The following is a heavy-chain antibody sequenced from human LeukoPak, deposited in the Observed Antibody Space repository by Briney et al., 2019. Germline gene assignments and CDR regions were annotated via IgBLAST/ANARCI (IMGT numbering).Heavy chain of an antibody. CDR2: INTNTGDP. CDR1: RYSFTNNA. D-gene: IGHD3-22*01. V-gene: IGHV7-4-1*02. CDR3: ARGDSSAYYGNFDY. J-gene: IGHJ4*02. Sequence: ASVKVSCKASRYSFTNNAMNWVRQAPGQGLEYMGWINTNTGDPTYAQGFTGRFVFSLDTSVSTAYLQISSLKAEDTAVYYCARGDSSAYYGNFDYWGQGTLVTVSS.